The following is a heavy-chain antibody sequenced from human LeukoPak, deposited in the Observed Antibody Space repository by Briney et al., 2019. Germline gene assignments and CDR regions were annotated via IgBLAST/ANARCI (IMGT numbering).Heavy chain of an antibody. CDR1: GGTFSNYA. V-gene: IGHV1-69*01. J-gene: IGHJ4*02. CDR3: ARPRTYYDFWRGYPPFDY. D-gene: IGHD3-3*01. Sequence: SVKVSCKASGGTFSNYAISWVRQAPGQGLERMGGIITNFGTTNYAQKYQGRVTITADESTSTVYMELSSLRSEDTAVYYCARPRTYYDFWRGYPPFDYWGQGTLVTVSS. CDR2: IITNFGTT.